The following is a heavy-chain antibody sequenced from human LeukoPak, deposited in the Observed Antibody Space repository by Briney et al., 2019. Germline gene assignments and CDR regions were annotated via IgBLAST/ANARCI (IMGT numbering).Heavy chain of an antibody. Sequence: GGSLRLSCAAPGFTFNAFGMNWIRQAPGKGLEWVSAISGSGGSTYYADSVKGRFTISRDNSKNTLYLQMNSLRAEDTAVYYCALAAARYWGQGTLVTVSS. D-gene: IGHD6-13*01. J-gene: IGHJ4*02. CDR1: GFTFNAFG. CDR2: ISGSGGST. V-gene: IGHV3-23*01. CDR3: ALAAARY.